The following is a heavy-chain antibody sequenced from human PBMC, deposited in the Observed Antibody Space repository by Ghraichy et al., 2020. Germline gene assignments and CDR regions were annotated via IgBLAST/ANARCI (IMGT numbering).Heavy chain of an antibody. CDR3: ARVRLDDYGDFDAFDI. V-gene: IGHV1-8*01. CDR1: GYTFTSYD. Sequence: ASVKVSCKASGYTFTSYDINWVRQATGQGLEWMGWMNPNSANTGYAQKFQGRVTMTRNTSISTAYMELSSLRSEDTPVYYCARVRLDDYGDFDAFDIWGQGTMVTVSS. J-gene: IGHJ3*02. D-gene: IGHD4-17*01. CDR2: MNPNSANT.